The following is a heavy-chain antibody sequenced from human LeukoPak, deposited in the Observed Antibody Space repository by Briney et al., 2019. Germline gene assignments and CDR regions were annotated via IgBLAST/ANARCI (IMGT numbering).Heavy chain of an antibody. CDR2: IYYSGST. V-gene: IGHV4-59*01. Sequence: SETLSLTCAVYGGSFSGYYWSWIRQPPGKGLEWIGYIYYSGSTNYNPSLKSRVTISVDTSKNQFSLKLSSVTAADTAVYYCARSSYSSERRELGYWGQGTLVTVSS. CDR3: ARSSYSSERRELGY. D-gene: IGHD6-25*01. CDR1: GGSFSGYY. J-gene: IGHJ4*02.